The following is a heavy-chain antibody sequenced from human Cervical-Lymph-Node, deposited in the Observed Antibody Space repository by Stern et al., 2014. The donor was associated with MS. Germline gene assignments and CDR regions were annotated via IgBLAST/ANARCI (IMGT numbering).Heavy chain of an antibody. V-gene: IGHV3-30-3*01. CDR1: GFTFSSFS. Sequence: QVQLVQSGGGVVQPGRSLRLSCAASGFTFSSFSMHWVRQAPGKGLEWLSVISYDRSNKYYADSVQGRFTVSRDNSNNTLYLQVNSLRTEDTAVYYCARDRRADPYYYYGMDVWGQGTTVTVSS. J-gene: IGHJ6*02. CDR3: ARDRRADPYYYYGMDV. CDR2: ISYDRSNK.